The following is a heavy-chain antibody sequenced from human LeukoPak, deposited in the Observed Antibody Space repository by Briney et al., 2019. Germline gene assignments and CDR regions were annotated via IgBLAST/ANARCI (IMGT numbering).Heavy chain of an antibody. D-gene: IGHD3-10*01. CDR1: GGTFSSYA. Sequence: SVKVFCKASGGTFSSYAISWVRQAPGQGLEWMGGIIPIFGTANYAQKFQGRVTITADESTSTAYMELSSLRSEDTAVFYCAGDSPSSHYYRSGSYYGDAFDIWGQGTMVTVSS. V-gene: IGHV1-69*13. J-gene: IGHJ3*02. CDR3: AGDSPSSHYYRSGSYYGDAFDI. CDR2: IIPIFGTA.